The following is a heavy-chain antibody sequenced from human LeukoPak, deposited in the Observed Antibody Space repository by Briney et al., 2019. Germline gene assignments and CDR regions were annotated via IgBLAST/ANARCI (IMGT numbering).Heavy chain of an antibody. Sequence: SETLSLTXTVSGGSISSYYWSWIRQPAGKGLEWIGRIYTSGSTNYNPSLKSRVTMSVDTSKNQFSLKLSSVTAADTAVYYCARSRDYSNYGSFFDYWGQGTQVTVSS. CDR2: IYTSGST. J-gene: IGHJ4*02. D-gene: IGHD4-11*01. CDR1: GGSISSYY. CDR3: ARSRDYSNYGSFFDY. V-gene: IGHV4-4*07.